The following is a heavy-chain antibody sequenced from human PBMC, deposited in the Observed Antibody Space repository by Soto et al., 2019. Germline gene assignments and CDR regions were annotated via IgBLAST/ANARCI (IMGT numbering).Heavy chain of an antibody. CDR3: VRESRRYCSGSSCYSGVWFDP. D-gene: IGHD2-15*01. V-gene: IGHV3-11*01. CDR2: ISNSGNTI. J-gene: IGHJ5*02. CDR1: GFTFSDYY. Sequence: HVQLVQSGGTLVKPEGSLRLSCGASGFTFSDYYMSWIRQAPGEGLEWVSYISNSGNTIYYADSVKGRFTISRDNAKNSLYLQKNSFRAEDTAVYYCVRESRRYCSGSSCYSGVWFDPWGQGTLVTVSS.